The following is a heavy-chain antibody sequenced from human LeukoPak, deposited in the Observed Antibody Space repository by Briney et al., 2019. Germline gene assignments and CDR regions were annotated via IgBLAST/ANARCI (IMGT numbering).Heavy chain of an antibody. CDR1: GGSIRSDY. J-gene: IGHJ4*02. V-gene: IGHV4-59*08. CDR2: IYYSGST. CDR3: ARGTDGSSREFDY. Sequence: PSETLSLTCTVSGGSIRSDYWSWIRQPPGKGLEWIGYIYYSGSTNYNPSLKSRVTISVDTSKNQFSLKLSSVTAADTAVYYCARGTDGSSREFDYWGQGTLVTVSS. D-gene: IGHD5-24*01.